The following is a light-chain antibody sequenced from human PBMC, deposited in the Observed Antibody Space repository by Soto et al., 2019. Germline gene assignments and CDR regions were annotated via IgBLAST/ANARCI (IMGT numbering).Light chain of an antibody. CDR2: DVS. J-gene: IGLJ1*01. CDR1: SSDVGGYNF. V-gene: IGLV2-14*01. CDR3: SSTYV. Sequence: QSALTQPASVSGSPGQSITISCTGTSSDVGGYNFVSWYQQHPGKAPNLLIYDVSDRPSGVSNRFSGSKSGNTASLTISGLQAEDEADYTSSSTYVFGTGTKLTVL.